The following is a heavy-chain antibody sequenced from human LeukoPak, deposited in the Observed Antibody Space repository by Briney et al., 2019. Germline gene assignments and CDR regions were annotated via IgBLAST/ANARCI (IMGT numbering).Heavy chain of an antibody. CDR1: GGSISGDY. Sequence: PSETLSLTCTVSGGSISGDYWSWIRQPPGKGLEWVGYIYYSGITNYNPSLKSRVTISVDTSKNHFSLKLSSVTAADTAVYYCASFEYSSSALYWGQGTLVTVSS. CDR3: ASFEYSSSALY. V-gene: IGHV4-59*01. J-gene: IGHJ4*02. D-gene: IGHD6-6*01. CDR2: IYYSGIT.